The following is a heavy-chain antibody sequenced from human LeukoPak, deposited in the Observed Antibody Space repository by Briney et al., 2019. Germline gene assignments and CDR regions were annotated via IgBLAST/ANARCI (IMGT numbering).Heavy chain of an antibody. CDR2: IMPDISES. Sequence: ASVKVSCKASGYSFISNHIYWVRQAPGQGLELMGWIMPDISESRSAQNFQGRVTMTWDTSITSAYMELSSLTTDDTAVYFCAREAGVKGLDVWGQGTMVTVSS. V-gene: IGHV1-2*02. CDR1: GYSFISNH. J-gene: IGHJ3*01. CDR3: AREAGVKGLDV.